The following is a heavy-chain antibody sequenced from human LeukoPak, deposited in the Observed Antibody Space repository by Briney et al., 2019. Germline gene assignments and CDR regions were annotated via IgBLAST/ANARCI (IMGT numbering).Heavy chain of an antibody. Sequence: SETLSLTCAVSGYSMSSGYYWGWLRQPPGKGLEWIGTIYHSGSTYYNPSLKSRVTISVDTSKNQFSLKPTSVTAADTAVYYCARVRGYCSSTICYRYYFDYWGQGTLVTVSS. D-gene: IGHD2-2*01. CDR2: IYHSGST. CDR3: ARVRGYCSSTICYRYYFDY. V-gene: IGHV4-38-2*01. J-gene: IGHJ4*01. CDR1: GYSMSSGYY.